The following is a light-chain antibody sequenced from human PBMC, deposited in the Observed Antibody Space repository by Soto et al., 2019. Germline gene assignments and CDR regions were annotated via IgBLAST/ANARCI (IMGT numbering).Light chain of an antibody. Sequence: DIQMTQSPSSLFASVGDTVTITCRASQTIASYLNWYQQKPGKAPDLLIYVASSLQSGVPSRFSGSRFGTAFTLTINSLQPEDFATYYCHQSYGSPYTFGQGTKLE. V-gene: IGKV1-39*01. J-gene: IGKJ2*01. CDR2: VAS. CDR3: HQSYGSPYT. CDR1: QTIASY.